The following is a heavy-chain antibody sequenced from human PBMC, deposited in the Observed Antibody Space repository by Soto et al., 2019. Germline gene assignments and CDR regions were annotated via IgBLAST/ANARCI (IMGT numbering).Heavy chain of an antibody. J-gene: IGHJ4*02. CDR2: IHYSGST. V-gene: IGHV4-61*01. D-gene: IGHD5-18*01. Sequence: PSETLSLTCTVSCGSVSSGNYYWSWIRQPPGKGLEWIGYIHYSGSTNYNPSLKSRVTISVDTSKNQFSLKLSSVTAADTAVYCCVRVDHSYGYGYFDYWGQGTLVTVSS. CDR3: VRVDHSYGYGYFDY. CDR1: CGSVSSGNYY.